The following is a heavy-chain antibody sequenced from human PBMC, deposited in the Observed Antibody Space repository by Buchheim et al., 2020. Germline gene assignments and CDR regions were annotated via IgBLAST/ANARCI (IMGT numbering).Heavy chain of an antibody. V-gene: IGHV3-30*18. Sequence: QVQLVESGGGVVQPGRSLRLSCAASGFTFSSYGMHWVRQAPGKGLEWVAVISYDGSNKYYAESVKGRFTISRDNSKYKLYLQMNSLRAEDTAVYYCAKDYGGNSHYYGMDVWGQGTT. CDR2: ISYDGSNK. CDR1: GFTFSSYG. J-gene: IGHJ6*02. D-gene: IGHD4-23*01. CDR3: AKDYGGNSHYYGMDV.